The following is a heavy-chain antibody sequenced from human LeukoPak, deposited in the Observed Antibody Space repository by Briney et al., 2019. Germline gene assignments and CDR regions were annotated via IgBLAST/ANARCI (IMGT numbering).Heavy chain of an antibody. CDR1: GGSFSGYY. Sequence: SETLSLTCAVYGGSFSGYYWSWIRQPPGKGLEWIGEINHSGSTNYNPSLKSRVTLSVDTSKNQFSLKLSSVTAADTAVYYCARLPDSSGWYRRGAFDIWGQGTMVTVSS. CDR3: ARLPDSSGWYRRGAFDI. D-gene: IGHD6-19*01. V-gene: IGHV4-34*01. J-gene: IGHJ3*02. CDR2: INHSGST.